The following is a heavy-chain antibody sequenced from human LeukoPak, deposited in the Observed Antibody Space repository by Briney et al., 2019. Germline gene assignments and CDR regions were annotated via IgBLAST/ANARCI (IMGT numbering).Heavy chain of an antibody. CDR3: ASPSRCSSTSCLEFDY. CDR1: GYTFTSYG. CDR2: ISAYNGNT. J-gene: IGHJ4*02. Sequence: ASVTVSCKASGYTFTSYGISWVRQAPGQGLEWMGWISAYNGNTNYAQKLQGRVTMTTDTSTSTAYMELRSLRSDDTAVYYCASPSRCSSTSCLEFDYWGQGTLVTVSS. V-gene: IGHV1-18*01. D-gene: IGHD2-2*01.